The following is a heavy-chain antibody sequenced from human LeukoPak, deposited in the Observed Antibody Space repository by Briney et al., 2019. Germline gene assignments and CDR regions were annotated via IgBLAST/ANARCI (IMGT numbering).Heavy chain of an antibody. J-gene: IGHJ4*02. CDR1: GYTFTSYD. Sequence: APVKVSCKASGYTFTSYDINWVRQATGQGLEWMGWMNPNSGNTGYAQKFQGRVTITRNTSISTAYMELSSLRSEDTAVYYCARTGTTGGHFDYWGQGTLVTVSS. D-gene: IGHD1-1*01. V-gene: IGHV1-8*03. CDR2: MNPNSGNT. CDR3: ARTGTTGGHFDY.